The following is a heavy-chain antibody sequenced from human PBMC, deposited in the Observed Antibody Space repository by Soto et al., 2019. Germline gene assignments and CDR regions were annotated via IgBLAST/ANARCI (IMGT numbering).Heavy chain of an antibody. V-gene: IGHV1-69*13. CDR1: GGTFSSYA. CDR3: ARSPGYFDAFDI. Sequence: EASVKVSCKASGGTFSSYAISWVRQAPGQGLEWMGGIIPIFGTANYAQKFQGRVTITADEFTSTAYMELSSLRSEDTAVYYCARSPGYFDAFDIWGQGTMVTVSS. CDR2: IIPIFGTA. D-gene: IGHD3-9*01. J-gene: IGHJ3*02.